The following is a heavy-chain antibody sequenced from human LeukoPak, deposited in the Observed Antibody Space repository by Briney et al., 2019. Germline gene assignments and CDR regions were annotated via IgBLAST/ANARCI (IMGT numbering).Heavy chain of an antibody. V-gene: IGHV3-48*03. D-gene: IGHD6-13*01. J-gene: IGHJ4*02. Sequence: GGSLRLSCAASGFTFSSYEMNWVRQAPGKGLEWVSYISSSGSTIYYADSVKGRFTISRDNAKNSLYLQMNSLRAEDTAVYYCARDSSSSWCGVGVPEYFDYWGQGTLVTVSS. CDR2: ISSSGSTI. CDR3: ARDSSSSWCGVGVPEYFDY. CDR1: GFTFSSYE.